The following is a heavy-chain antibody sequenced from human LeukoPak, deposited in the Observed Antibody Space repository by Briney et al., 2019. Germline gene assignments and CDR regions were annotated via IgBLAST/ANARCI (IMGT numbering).Heavy chain of an antibody. CDR3: ARVLCSSTSCYIWADYFDY. V-gene: IGHV3-23*01. CDR2: ISGSGGST. Sequence: PGGSLRLSCAASGFTFRSYAMSWVRQAPGKGLEWVSAISGSGGSTYYADSVKGRFTISRDNSKNPLYLQMNSLRAEDTAVYYCARVLCSSTSCYIWADYFDYWGQGTLVTVSS. D-gene: IGHD2-2*02. J-gene: IGHJ4*02. CDR1: GFTFRSYA.